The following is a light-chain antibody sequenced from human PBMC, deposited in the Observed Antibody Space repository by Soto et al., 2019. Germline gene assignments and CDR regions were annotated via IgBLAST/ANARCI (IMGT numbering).Light chain of an antibody. CDR1: QSVSSN. CDR3: QQYGKLPIT. CDR2: DAS. V-gene: IGKV3D-15*02. Sequence: EIVMTQSPATLSVSPGERATLSCRASQSVSSNLAWYQQTPGLAPRLLIYDASTRATGIPDRFSGSESGTDFTLTISRLEPEDFVVYYCQQYGKLPITFGQGTRLEIK. J-gene: IGKJ5*01.